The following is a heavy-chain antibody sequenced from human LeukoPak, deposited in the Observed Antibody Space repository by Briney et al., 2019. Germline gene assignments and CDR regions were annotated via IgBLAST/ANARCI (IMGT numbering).Heavy chain of an antibody. Sequence: GRSLRLSCAASGFTFDDYAMHWVRQAPGKGLEWVSGISWNSGSIGYADSVKGRFTISRDNAKNSLYLQMNSLRAEDTALYYCAKDKVSYGDYSPNWFDPWGQGTLVTVSS. J-gene: IGHJ5*02. D-gene: IGHD4-17*01. CDR3: AKDKVSYGDYSPNWFDP. CDR1: GFTFDDYA. V-gene: IGHV3-9*01. CDR2: ISWNSGSI.